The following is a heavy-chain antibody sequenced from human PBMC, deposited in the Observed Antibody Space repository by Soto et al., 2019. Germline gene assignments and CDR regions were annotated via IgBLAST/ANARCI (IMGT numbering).Heavy chain of an antibody. D-gene: IGHD6-6*01. CDR3: ARCEPPEGRQLGPACAFDI. CDR2: IIPIFGTA. J-gene: IGHJ3*02. V-gene: IGHV1-69*01. Sequence: QVQLVQSGAEVKKPGSSVKVSCKASGGTFSSYAISWVRQAPGQGLEWMGGIIPIFGTANYAQKFQGRVTIPADESTSTAYMELSSLRSEDTAVYYCARCEPPEGRQLGPACAFDIWGQGTMVTVSS. CDR1: GGTFSSYA.